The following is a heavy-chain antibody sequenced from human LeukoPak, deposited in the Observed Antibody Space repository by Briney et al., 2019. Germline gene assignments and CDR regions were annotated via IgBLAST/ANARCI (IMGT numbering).Heavy chain of an antibody. CDR3: ARQLRLGELSPALFDY. CDR2: IYTSGST. V-gene: IGHV4-61*02. CDR1: GGSISSGSYY. J-gene: IGHJ4*02. D-gene: IGHD3-16*02. Sequence: SETLSLTCTVPGGSISSGSYYWSWIRQPAGKGLEWTGRIYTSGSTNYNPSLKSRVTISVDTSKNQFSLKLSSVTAADTAVYYCARQLRLGELSPALFDYWGQGTLVTVSS.